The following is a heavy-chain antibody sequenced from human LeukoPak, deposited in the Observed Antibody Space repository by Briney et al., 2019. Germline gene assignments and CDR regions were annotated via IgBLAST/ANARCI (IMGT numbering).Heavy chain of an antibody. D-gene: IGHD1-26*01. V-gene: IGHV4-4*02. Sequence: KPSGTLSLTCGVSGGSITSTNWWSWVRQPPGQGLEWIGEISLTGRTNSNPSLISRVIMSLDESRNQLSLTLTSVTAADTAMYYCTRESGPYCPFGYWGQGTLVVVPS. CDR1: GGSITSTNW. CDR3: TRESGPYCPFGY. J-gene: IGHJ4*02. CDR2: ISLTGRT.